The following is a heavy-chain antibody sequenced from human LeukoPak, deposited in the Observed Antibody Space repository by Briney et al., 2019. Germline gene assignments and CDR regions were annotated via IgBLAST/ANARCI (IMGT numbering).Heavy chain of an antibody. D-gene: IGHD2-2*01. CDR3: ARGVAVDYIDY. CDR1: GGSFSGYY. J-gene: IGHJ4*02. Sequence: SETLSLTCAVYGGSFSGYYWSWIRQPPGKGLEWIGEINHSGSTNYNPSLKSRVTISVDTSKNQFSLKLSSVTAADTAVYYCARGVAVDYIDYWGQGTLVTVSS. V-gene: IGHV4-34*01. CDR2: INHSGST.